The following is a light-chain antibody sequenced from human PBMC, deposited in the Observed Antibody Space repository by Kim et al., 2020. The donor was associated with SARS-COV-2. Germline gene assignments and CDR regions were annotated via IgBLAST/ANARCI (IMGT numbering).Light chain of an antibody. V-gene: IGLV2-8*01. CDR3: CSYAGNNNVV. CDR2: EVT. J-gene: IGLJ2*01. Sequence: GQAVTISCTGTSSDIGGYNEVSWYQQYPGRAPQLMMYEVTKRPSGVPDRFSGSKSGNTASLTVSGLQADDEAVYYCCSYAGNNNVVFGGGTQLTVL. CDR1: SSDIGGYNE.